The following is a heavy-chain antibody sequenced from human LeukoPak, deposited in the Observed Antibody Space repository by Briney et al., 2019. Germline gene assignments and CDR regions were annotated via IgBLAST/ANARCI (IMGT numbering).Heavy chain of an antibody. V-gene: IGHV4-4*07. CDR2: IYTSGST. D-gene: IGHD2-15*01. CDR3: ARAPQGVAAANYFDY. Sequence: SETLSLTCTVSGGSISSYYWSWIRQPAGQGLEWIGRIYTSGSTNYNPSLKSRVTMSVDTSKNQFSLKLSSVTAADTAVSYCARAPQGVAAANYFDYRGQGTLVTVSS. CDR1: GGSISSYY. J-gene: IGHJ4*02.